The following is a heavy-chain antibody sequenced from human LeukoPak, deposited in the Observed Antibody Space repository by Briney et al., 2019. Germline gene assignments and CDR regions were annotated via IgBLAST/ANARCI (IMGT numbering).Heavy chain of an antibody. CDR1: GFTFSSYG. D-gene: IGHD1-26*01. Sequence: GGTLRLTCAASGFTFSSYGMSWVRQAPGKGLEWVSVIYSAGSTYYADSVKGRFTISRDNSKNTVYLQMNGLRAEDTAVYYCARERDSGSSPPYCFDSWGQGTLVTVSS. J-gene: IGHJ4*02. V-gene: IGHV3-66*01. CDR2: IYSAGST. CDR3: ARERDSGSSPPYCFDS.